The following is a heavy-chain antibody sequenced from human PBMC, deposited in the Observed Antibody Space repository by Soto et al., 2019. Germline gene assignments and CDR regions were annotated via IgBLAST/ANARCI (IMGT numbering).Heavy chain of an antibody. CDR1: GFTLSAYW. CDR2: INRDGSKK. V-gene: IGHV3-7*05. J-gene: IGHJ3*02. Sequence: EVQLEESGGDLVQPVGSLRLSGAASGFTLSAYWMTWVRQAPGKGLEWVANINRDGSKKSYLDSVRGRFTISRDNVGNSLYLQMDSLRADDTALYYCARDVSPGSSSLYLDAFDIWGQGTMVTVSS. CDR3: ARDVSPGSSSLYLDAFDI. D-gene: IGHD6-13*01.